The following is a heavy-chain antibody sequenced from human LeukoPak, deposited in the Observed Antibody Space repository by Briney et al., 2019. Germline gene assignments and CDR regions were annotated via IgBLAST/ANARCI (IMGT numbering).Heavy chain of an antibody. CDR3: ARDLIVGTTMYSGAFDY. D-gene: IGHD1-26*01. J-gene: IGHJ4*02. Sequence: GGSLRLSCAASGFTFSSLGLHWVRQGPGKGLEWVALIWYDGSSKYCADSVKGRFTISRDNSENTLYLQMNSLRAEDTAVYYCARDLIVGTTMYSGAFDYWGQGTLVTVSS. CDR1: GFTFSSLG. CDR2: IWYDGSSK. V-gene: IGHV3-33*01.